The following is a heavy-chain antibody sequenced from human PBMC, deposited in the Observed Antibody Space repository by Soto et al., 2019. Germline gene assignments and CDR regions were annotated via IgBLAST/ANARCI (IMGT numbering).Heavy chain of an antibody. V-gene: IGHV4-30-2*01. J-gene: IGHJ6*02. D-gene: IGHD5-12*01. CDR2: IYHSGST. CDR3: ARGNRGYDTARPYYYYGMDV. CDR1: GGSISSGGYS. Sequence: QLQLQESGSGLVKPSQTLSLTCAVSGGSISSGGYSWSWIRQPPGKGLEWIGYIYHSGSTYYNPSLKIRVTISVDRSKNQFSLKLSSVTAADTAVYYCARGNRGYDTARPYYYYGMDVWGQGTTVTVSS.